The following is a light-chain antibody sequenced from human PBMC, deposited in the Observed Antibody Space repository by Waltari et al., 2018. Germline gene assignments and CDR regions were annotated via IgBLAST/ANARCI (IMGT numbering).Light chain of an antibody. CDR3: QAWDSSTAI. CDR2: QDT. Sequence: SYDLTQPPSVSVSPGQTASITCSGDQWGDKYACWYQQKPGQSPVLVIYQDTKRPSGIPERFSGSNSGNTATLTISGTQAMDEADYYCQAWDSSTAIFGGGTKLTVL. J-gene: IGLJ2*01. V-gene: IGLV3-1*01. CDR1: QWGDKY.